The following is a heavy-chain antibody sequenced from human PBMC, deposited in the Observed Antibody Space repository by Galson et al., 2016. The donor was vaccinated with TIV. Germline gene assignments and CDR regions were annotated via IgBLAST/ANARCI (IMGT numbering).Heavy chain of an antibody. D-gene: IGHD3-22*01. CDR2: IIPMLDMA. V-gene: IGHV1-69*04. CDR3: ARAAHTYVFETSGLGY. J-gene: IGHJ4*02. Sequence: SVKVSCKVSGGIVKSNAISWVRQAPGQGLEWMGRIIPMLDMANYAQKFQGRVTITADKSTSTAYMELSSLRADDTAVYYCARAAHTYVFETSGLGYWGQGTLVTVSS. CDR1: GGIVKSNA.